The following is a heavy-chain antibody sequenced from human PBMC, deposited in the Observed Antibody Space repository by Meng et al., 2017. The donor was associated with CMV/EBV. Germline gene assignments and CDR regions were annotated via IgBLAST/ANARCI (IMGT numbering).Heavy chain of an antibody. V-gene: IGHV3-21*01. CDR3: ARDDLGDYDFWSGYYGFRFDY. CDR1: GFTFSSYS. Sequence: GESLKISCAASGFTFSSYSMNWVRQAPGKGLEWVSSISSSSSYIYYADSVKGRFPISRDNAKNSLYLQMNSLRAEETAVYYCARDDLGDYDFWSGYYGFRFDYWGQGTLVTVSS. J-gene: IGHJ4*02. D-gene: IGHD3-3*01. CDR2: ISSSSSYI.